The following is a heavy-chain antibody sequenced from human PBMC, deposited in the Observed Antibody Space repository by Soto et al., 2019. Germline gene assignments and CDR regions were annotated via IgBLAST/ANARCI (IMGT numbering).Heavy chain of an antibody. CDR2: FDPEDGET. Sequence: GESLKISCKVSGYTLTELSMHWVRQAPGKGLEWMGGFDPEDGETIYAQKFQGRVTMTEDTSTDTAYMELNSLRSEDTAVYYCATYRGIVGATHAFDIWGQGTMVTVSS. D-gene: IGHD1-26*01. CDR3: ATYRGIVGATHAFDI. CDR1: GYTLTELS. J-gene: IGHJ3*02. V-gene: IGHV1-24*01.